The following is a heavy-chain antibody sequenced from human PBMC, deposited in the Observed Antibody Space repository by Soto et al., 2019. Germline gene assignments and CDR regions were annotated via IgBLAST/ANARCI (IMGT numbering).Heavy chain of an antibody. Sequence: GGSLRLSCAASGFTFSSYWMHWVRQAPGKGLVWVSRINSDGSSTSYADSVKGRFTISRDNAKNTLYLQMNSLRAEDTAVYYCARWAREGEGIEYYYYYMDVWGKGTTVTVSS. CDR2: INSDGSST. CDR3: ARWAREGEGIEYYYYYMDV. D-gene: IGHD1-26*01. J-gene: IGHJ6*03. CDR1: GFTFSSYW. V-gene: IGHV3-74*01.